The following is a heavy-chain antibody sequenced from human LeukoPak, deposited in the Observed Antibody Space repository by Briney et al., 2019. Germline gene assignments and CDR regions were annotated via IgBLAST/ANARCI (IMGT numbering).Heavy chain of an antibody. D-gene: IGHD3-10*01. CDR3: AHRPPIPPNYYGSGSYYRY. CDR1: GGSISSGGYS. V-gene: IGHV4-30-4*07. J-gene: IGHJ4*02. Sequence: SETLSLTCAVSGGSISSGGYSWSWIRQPPGKGLEWIGYIYYSGSTYYNPSLKSRVTISVDTSKNQVVLTMTNMDPVDTATYYCAHRPPIPPNYYGSGSYYRYWGQGTLVTVSS. CDR2: IYYSGST.